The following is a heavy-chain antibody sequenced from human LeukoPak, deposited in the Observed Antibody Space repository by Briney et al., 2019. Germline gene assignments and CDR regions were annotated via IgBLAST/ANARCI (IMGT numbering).Heavy chain of an antibody. D-gene: IGHD2-8*02. CDR2: ISDIGSI. CDR3: AGHHPRNTVVF. V-gene: IGHV4-59*08. Sequence: PSETLSLTCTVSGGSLSSYYWSCIRQPPGKGLEWIAYISDIGSINYNPSLKSRVTISLDTSKNQFPLKFRSVTAADTAVYYCAGHHPRNTVVFWGQGTLVTVPS. J-gene: IGHJ4*02. CDR1: GGSLSSYY.